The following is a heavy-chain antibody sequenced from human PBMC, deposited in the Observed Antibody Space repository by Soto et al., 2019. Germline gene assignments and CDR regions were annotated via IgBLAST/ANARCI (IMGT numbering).Heavy chain of an antibody. CDR1: GGSISSYY. CDR2: IYYSGGT. J-gene: IGHJ3*02. CDR3: ARGVGYSYGGDAFDI. V-gene: IGHV4-59*01. D-gene: IGHD5-18*01. Sequence: PSETLSLTCTVSGGSISSYYWSWIRQPPGKGLEWIGYIYYSGGTNYNPSLKSRVTISVDTSKNQFSLKLSSVTAADTAVYYCARGVGYSYGGDAFDIWGQGTMVT.